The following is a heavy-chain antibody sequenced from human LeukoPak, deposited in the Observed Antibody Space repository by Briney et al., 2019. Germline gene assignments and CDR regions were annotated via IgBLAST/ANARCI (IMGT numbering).Heavy chain of an antibody. V-gene: IGHV3-7*01. CDR2: INQDGSEK. CDR1: GFTFSSYW. D-gene: IGHD6-13*01. CDR3: ARMPSSSWYYFDY. Sequence: GGSLRLSCAASGFTFSSYWMNWVRQAPGKGLEWVANINQDGSEKYYVDSVKGRFTISRDNAKNSLYLQMNSLRAEDTAVYYCARMPSSSWYYFDYWGQGTLVTVSS. J-gene: IGHJ4*02.